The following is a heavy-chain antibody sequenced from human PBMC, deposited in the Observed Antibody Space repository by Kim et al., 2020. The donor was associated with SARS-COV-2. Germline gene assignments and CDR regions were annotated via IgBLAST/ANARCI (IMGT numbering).Heavy chain of an antibody. CDR3: ARESLDLYGDYELGWFDP. V-gene: IGHV4-30-2*01. CDR2: IYHSGST. D-gene: IGHD4-17*01. CDR1: GGSISSGGYS. Sequence: SETLSLTCAVSGGSISSGGYSWSWIRQPPGKGLEWIGYIYHSGSTYYNPSLKSRVTISVDRSKNQFSLKLSSVTAADTAVYYCARESLDLYGDYELGWFDPWGQGTLVTVSS. J-gene: IGHJ5*02.